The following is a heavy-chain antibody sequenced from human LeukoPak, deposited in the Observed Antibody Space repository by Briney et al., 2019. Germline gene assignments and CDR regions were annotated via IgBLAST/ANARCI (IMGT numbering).Heavy chain of an antibody. CDR3: ASRGEGSSWTFDY. J-gene: IGHJ4*02. D-gene: IGHD6-13*01. Sequence: ASVKVSCKASGYTFTGYYLHWVRQAPGQGLEWMGWINPHSGGTNYAQNFQGRVTMTRDTSVSTAYMELSSLRSDDTAVCYCASRGEGSSWTFDYWGQGTLVTVSS. V-gene: IGHV1-2*02. CDR2: INPHSGGT. CDR1: GYTFTGYY.